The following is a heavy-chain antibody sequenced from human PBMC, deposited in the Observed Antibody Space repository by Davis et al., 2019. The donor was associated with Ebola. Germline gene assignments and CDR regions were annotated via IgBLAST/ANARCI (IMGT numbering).Heavy chain of an antibody. CDR2: IYHGGNT. J-gene: IGHJ6*02. D-gene: IGHD4-17*01. Sequence: GSLRLSCGASGFTFSSYAMSWVRQSPGKGLEWIGEIYHGGNTNYNPSLKSRVTMSVDTSKNQFSLKLSSVTAADTAVYYCARGNYGDYIVLYYYNMDVWGQGTTVTVSS. V-gene: IGHV4-4*02. CDR1: GFTFSSYAM. CDR3: ARGNYGDYIVLYYYNMDV.